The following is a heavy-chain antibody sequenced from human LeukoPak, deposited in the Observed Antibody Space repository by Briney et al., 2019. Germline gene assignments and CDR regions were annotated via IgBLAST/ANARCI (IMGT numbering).Heavy chain of an antibody. D-gene: IGHD2-2*01. CDR1: GYSISSGYY. CDR3: ARVYVEYQLRVFDY. V-gene: IGHV4-38-2*02. J-gene: IGHJ4*02. CDR2: IYHSGST. Sequence: SETLSLTCTVSGYSISSGYYWGWIRQPPGKGLEWIGSIYHSGSTYYNPSLKSRVTISVDTSKNQLSLKLSSVTAADTAVYYCARVYVEYQLRVFDYWGQGTLVTVSS.